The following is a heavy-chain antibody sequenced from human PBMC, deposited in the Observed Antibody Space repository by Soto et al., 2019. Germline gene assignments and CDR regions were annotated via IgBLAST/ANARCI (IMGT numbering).Heavy chain of an antibody. CDR1: GFSLSTSGVG. J-gene: IGHJ4*02. Sequence: QITLKESGPTLVKPTQTLTLTCTFSGFSLSTSGVGVGWIRQPPGKALEWLALIYWDDDKRYSPSLKSRLTITKDTSKNQAVLTMTNMDPVDTATYYCARSPLWFGGTYFDYWGQGTLVTVSS. D-gene: IGHD3-10*01. CDR3: ARSPLWFGGTYFDY. CDR2: IYWDDDK. V-gene: IGHV2-5*02.